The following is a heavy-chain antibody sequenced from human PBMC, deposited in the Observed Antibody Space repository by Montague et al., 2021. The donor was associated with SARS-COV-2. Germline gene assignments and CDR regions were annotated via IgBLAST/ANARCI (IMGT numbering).Heavy chain of an antibody. CDR3: ARPGRGYSYGLDAFEV. Sequence: SETLSLTCTVSGGSISNSIYYWGWIRQPPGKGLEWIGGIYETESNYYNPSLKSRVTISMNTSNNQFFLKLTSVTAADTAVYYCARPGRGYSYGLDAFEVWGQGTMGTVSS. CDR2: IYETESN. D-gene: IGHD5-18*01. V-gene: IGHV4-39*01. CDR1: GGSISNSIYY. J-gene: IGHJ3*01.